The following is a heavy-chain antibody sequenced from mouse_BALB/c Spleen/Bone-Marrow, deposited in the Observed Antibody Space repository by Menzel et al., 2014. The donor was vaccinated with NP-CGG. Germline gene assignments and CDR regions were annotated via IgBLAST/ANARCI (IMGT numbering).Heavy chain of an antibody. V-gene: IGHV3-2*02. J-gene: IGHJ2*01. CDR2: ISYSGST. D-gene: IGHD2-4*01. CDR3: ARYDYDVGYFDY. CDR1: GYSITSDYA. Sequence: EVKLMESGPGLVKPSQSLPLTCTVTGYSITSDYAWNWIRQFPGNKLEWMGYISYSGSTSYNPSLKSRISITRDTSKNQFFLQLNSVTTEDTATYYCARYDYDVGYFDYWGQGTTLTVSS.